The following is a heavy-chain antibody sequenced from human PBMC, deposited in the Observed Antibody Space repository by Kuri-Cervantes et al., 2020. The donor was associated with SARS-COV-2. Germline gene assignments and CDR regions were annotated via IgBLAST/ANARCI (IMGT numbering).Heavy chain of an antibody. V-gene: IGHV3-23*01. CDR1: GFTFSSYA. D-gene: IGHD3-3*01. CDR3: AKDYSVLRFLGGRGGSDY. J-gene: IGHJ4*02. CDR2: ISGSGGST. Sequence: GGSLRLSCAASGFTFSSYAMSWVRQAPGKGLEWVSAISGSGGSTYYADSVKGRFTISRDNSKNTLYLQMNSLRAEDTAVYYCAKDYSVLRFLGGRGGSDYWGQGTLVTVSS.